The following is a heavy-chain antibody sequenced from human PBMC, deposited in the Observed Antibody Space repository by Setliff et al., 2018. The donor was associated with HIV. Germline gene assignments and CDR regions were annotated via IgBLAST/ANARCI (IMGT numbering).Heavy chain of an antibody. CDR1: GYTFTSCD. V-gene: IGHV1-8*02. Sequence: SVKVSCKASGYTFTSCDIHWVRQATGQGLEWMGWMNPNSGDTGYAQKFRGRVTMTRDTSISTAYMELNNLKFEGTAVYYCARARRDSYDRGRRNHYYIDVWGKGTTVTVSS. CDR2: MNPNSGDT. CDR3: ARARRDSYDRGRRNHYYIDV. D-gene: IGHD3-22*01. J-gene: IGHJ6*03.